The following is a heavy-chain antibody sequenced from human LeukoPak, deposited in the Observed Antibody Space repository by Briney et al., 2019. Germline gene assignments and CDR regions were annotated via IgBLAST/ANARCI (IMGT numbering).Heavy chain of an antibody. J-gene: IGHJ6*04. CDR1: GYTFTSYG. CDR2: ISAYNGNT. V-gene: IGHV1-18*04. D-gene: IGHD2-2*01. Sequence: GASVKVSCKASGYTFTSYGISWVRQAPGQGLEWMGWISAYNGNTNYAQKLQGRVTMTTDTSTSTAYMELRSLRSDDTAVYYCARVGPYCSSTSCYVLGGTAYYYYYGMDVWGKGTTVTVSS. CDR3: ARVGPYCSSTSCYVLGGTAYYYYYGMDV.